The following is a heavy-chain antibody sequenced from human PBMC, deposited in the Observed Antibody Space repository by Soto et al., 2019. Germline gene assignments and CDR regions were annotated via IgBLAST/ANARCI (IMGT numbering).Heavy chain of an antibody. CDR3: ARFYCGSDCYLPYYYYYGMDV. J-gene: IGHJ6*02. CDR2: INHSGST. V-gene: IGHV4-34*01. Sequence: SETLSLTCAVYGGSFSGYYWSWIRQPPGKGLEWIGEINHSGSTNYNPSLKSRVTISVDTSKNQFSLKLSSVTAADTAVYYCARFYCGSDCYLPYYYYYGMDVWGQGTTVTVSS. D-gene: IGHD2-21*02. CDR1: GGSFSGYY.